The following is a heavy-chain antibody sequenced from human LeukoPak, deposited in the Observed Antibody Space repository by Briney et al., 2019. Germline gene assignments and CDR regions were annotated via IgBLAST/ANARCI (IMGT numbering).Heavy chain of an antibody. CDR2: IGTAGDT. CDR3: ARGAPHYYGMDV. Sequence: GGSLRLSGAASGFTFSSYDMHWVRQATGKGLEWVSAIGTAGDTYYPGSVKGRFTISRENAKNSLYLQMNSLRAGDTAVYYCARGAPHYYGMDVWGQGTTVTVSS. J-gene: IGHJ6*02. V-gene: IGHV3-13*01. CDR1: GFTFSSYD.